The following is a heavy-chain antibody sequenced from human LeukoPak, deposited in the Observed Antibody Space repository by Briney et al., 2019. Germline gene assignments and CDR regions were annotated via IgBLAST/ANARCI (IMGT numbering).Heavy chain of an antibody. CDR1: GYSFTSYW. V-gene: IGHV5-10-1*01. CDR3: ARSEYSSGWYWAFDI. CDR2: IDPSDSYT. D-gene: IGHD6-19*01. Sequence: GESLKISCKGSGYSFTSYWICWVRQMPGEGLELRGRIDPSDSYTNYSPSFQGHVTISADKSISTAYLQWSSLKAADTAMYYCARSEYSSGWYWAFDIWGQGTMVTVSS. J-gene: IGHJ3*02.